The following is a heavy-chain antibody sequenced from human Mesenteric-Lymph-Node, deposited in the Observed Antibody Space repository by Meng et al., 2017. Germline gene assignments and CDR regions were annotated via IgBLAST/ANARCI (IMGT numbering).Heavy chain of an antibody. Sequence: QVQLQQWGAEALKPSETLSLTCAVYGGSLSGYYWSWIRQPPGKGLEWMGEVYHNGVTKYSPSLRSRVVISIDTSKNQFSLNLRSVSAADTAMYYCARGGATPMIIKYWGPGTLVTVSS. CDR2: VYHNGVT. V-gene: IGHV4-34*02. CDR1: GGSLSGYY. D-gene: IGHD3-10*01. CDR3: ARGGATPMIIKY. J-gene: IGHJ4*02.